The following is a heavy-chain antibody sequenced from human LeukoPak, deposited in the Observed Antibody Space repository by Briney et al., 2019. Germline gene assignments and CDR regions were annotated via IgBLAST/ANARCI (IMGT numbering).Heavy chain of an antibody. CDR1: GYTFTSYD. CDR3: ARGFGVFWDY. Sequence: GASVKVSCKASGYTFTSYDINWVRQATGQGLEWMGSMNPNSGNTAYVQKFQGRVTITRNTSISTAYMELSSLRSEDTAVYYCARGFGVFWDYWGQGTLVTVSS. CDR2: MNPNSGNT. V-gene: IGHV1-8*03. J-gene: IGHJ4*02. D-gene: IGHD3-10*01.